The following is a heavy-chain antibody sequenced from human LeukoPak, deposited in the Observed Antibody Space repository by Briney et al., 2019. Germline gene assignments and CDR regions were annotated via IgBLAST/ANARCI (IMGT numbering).Heavy chain of an antibody. CDR3: AKERDDIYGSGSSHIFDY. CDR1: GFTFSSYA. Sequence: GRSLRPSCAASGFTFSSYAMSWVRQAPGKGLEWVSAISGSGGSTYYADSVKGRFTISRDNSKNTLYLQMNSLRAEDTAVYYCAKERDDIYGSGSSHIFDYWGQGTLVTVSS. D-gene: IGHD3-10*01. J-gene: IGHJ4*02. CDR2: ISGSGGST. V-gene: IGHV3-23*01.